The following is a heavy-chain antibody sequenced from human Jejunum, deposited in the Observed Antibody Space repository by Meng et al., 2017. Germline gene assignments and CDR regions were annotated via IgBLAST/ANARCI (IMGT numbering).Heavy chain of an antibody. CDR3: ARGELLWDY. V-gene: IGHV4-30-4*01. CDR1: GDSISSGEYF. J-gene: IGHJ4*02. Sequence: QVQLQESGPGLVNPSQTLSLTCTGSGDSISSGEYFWSWIRQPPGKGLEWIGYMDYRGSTFYNPSLKSRVTISVDTSKNQFSLKLSSVTAADTAVYFCARGELLWDYWGQGTLVTVSS. CDR2: MDYRGST. D-gene: IGHD2-2*01.